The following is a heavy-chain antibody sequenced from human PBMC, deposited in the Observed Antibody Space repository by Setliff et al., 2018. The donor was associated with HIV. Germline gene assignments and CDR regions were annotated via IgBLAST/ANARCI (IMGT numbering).Heavy chain of an antibody. CDR3: ARDQPQDYDSLTGYYTGRYFDY. J-gene: IGHJ4*02. Sequence: SETLSLTCTVSGGSISSNNYYWGWIRQPPGKGLEWIASIYYSGSTNYNPSLKSRVSISVDTSKKQFSLKLSSVTAADTAVYYCARDQPQDYDSLTGYYTGRYFDYWGRGTLVTVSS. CDR2: IYYSGST. CDR1: GGSISSNNYY. D-gene: IGHD3-9*01. V-gene: IGHV4-39*07.